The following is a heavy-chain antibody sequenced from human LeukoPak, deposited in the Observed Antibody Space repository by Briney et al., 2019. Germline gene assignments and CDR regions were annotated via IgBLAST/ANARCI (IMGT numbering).Heavy chain of an antibody. Sequence: ASVKVSCKASGYTFTGYYMHWVRQAPGQGLEWMGWISPNSGGTNYAQKFQGRVTMTRDTSISTAYMELSRLRSDDTAVYYCARPYGSGSYFNWFDPWGQGTLVTVSS. D-gene: IGHD3-10*01. J-gene: IGHJ5*02. V-gene: IGHV1-2*02. CDR2: ISPNSGGT. CDR3: ARPYGSGSYFNWFDP. CDR1: GYTFTGYY.